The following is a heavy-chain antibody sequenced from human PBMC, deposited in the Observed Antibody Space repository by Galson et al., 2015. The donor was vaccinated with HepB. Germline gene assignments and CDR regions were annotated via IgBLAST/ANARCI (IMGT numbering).Heavy chain of an antibody. Sequence: SVKVSCKASGYTFTSYGISWVRQAPGQGLEWMGWISAYNGNTNYAQKLQGRVTMTTDTSTSTAYMELRSLRSDDTAVYYCARSNGFQSSGWYGMDVWGKGTTVTVSS. CDR2: ISAYNGNT. CDR3: ARSNGFQSSGWYGMDV. CDR1: GYTFTSYG. D-gene: IGHD6-19*01. V-gene: IGHV1-18*01. J-gene: IGHJ6*03.